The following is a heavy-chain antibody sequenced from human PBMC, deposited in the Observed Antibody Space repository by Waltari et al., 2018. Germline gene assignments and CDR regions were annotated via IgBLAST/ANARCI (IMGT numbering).Heavy chain of an antibody. J-gene: IGHJ4*02. CDR2: ISSSDGTT. D-gene: IGHD3-10*01. CDR3: VRGLQAVRFFFDH. V-gene: IGHV3-23*01. CDR1: GFCWGGHP. Sequence: VQLMESGGDLVQPGGSLRLSWTASGFCWGGHPFGWVRQAPGKGLEWVSLISSSDGTTYYADCVKGRCSLYRDNSRDTLFLHLNSLRADDSAVYYCVRGLQAVRFFFDHWGQGTLDTVSS.